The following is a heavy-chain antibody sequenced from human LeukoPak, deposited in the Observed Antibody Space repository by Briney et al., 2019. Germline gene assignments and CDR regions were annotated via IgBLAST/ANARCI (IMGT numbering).Heavy chain of an antibody. D-gene: IGHD3-22*01. J-gene: IGHJ5*02. CDR3: AGGTYYYDSSGYYTSFDP. CDR2: IIPIFGTA. V-gene: IGHV1-69*13. CDR1: GGTFSSYA. Sequence: GASVKVSCKASGGTFSSYAISWVRQAPGQGLEWMGGIIPIFGTANHAQKFQGRVTITADESTSTAYMELSSLRSEDTAVYYCAGGTYYYDSSGYYTSFDPWGQGTLVTVSS.